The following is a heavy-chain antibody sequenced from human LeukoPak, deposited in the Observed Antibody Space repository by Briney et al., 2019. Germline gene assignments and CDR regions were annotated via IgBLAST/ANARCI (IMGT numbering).Heavy chain of an antibody. CDR3: ASSTQISKYADY. Sequence: GGSLRLSCAASGFTFSSYWMHWVRQAPRKGLVWVSRINSDGSITTYADSVRGPLTISRDNAKSTLYLQMNRLRAEDTAVYYCASSTQISKYADYWGQGALVTVSS. D-gene: IGHD2-2*01. CDR1: GFTFSSYW. CDR2: INSDGSIT. J-gene: IGHJ4*02. V-gene: IGHV3-74*01.